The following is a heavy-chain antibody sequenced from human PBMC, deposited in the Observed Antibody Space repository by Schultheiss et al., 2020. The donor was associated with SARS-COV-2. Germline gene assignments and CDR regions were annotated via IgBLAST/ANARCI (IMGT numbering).Heavy chain of an antibody. V-gene: IGHV3-30*18. CDR1: GFTFSSYG. Sequence: GGSLRLSCAASGFTFSSYGMHWVRQAPGKGLEWVAVISYDGSNKYYADSVKGRFTISRDNSKNTLYLQINSLRAEDTAVYYCAKARYSSSSYFDYWGQGTLVTVSS. CDR3: AKARYSSSSYFDY. CDR2: ISYDGSNK. J-gene: IGHJ4*02. D-gene: IGHD6-13*01.